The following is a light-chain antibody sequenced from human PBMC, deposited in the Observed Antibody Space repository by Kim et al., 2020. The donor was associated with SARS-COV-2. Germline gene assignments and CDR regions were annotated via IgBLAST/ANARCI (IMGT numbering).Light chain of an antibody. CDR3: QQYNNWPLYS. CDR2: GAS. V-gene: IGKV3-15*01. Sequence: VSPRERATRSCRASQSVSSNLAWYQQKPGQAPRLLIYGASTRATGIPARFSGSGSGTEFTLTISSLQSEDFAVYYCQQYNNWPLYSFGQGTKLEI. CDR1: QSVSSN. J-gene: IGKJ2*03.